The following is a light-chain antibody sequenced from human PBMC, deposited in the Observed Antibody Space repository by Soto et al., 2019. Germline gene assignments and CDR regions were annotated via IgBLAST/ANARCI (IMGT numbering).Light chain of an antibody. V-gene: IGKV1-5*03. CDR1: QSISSW. Sequence: DIQMTQSPSTLSASVGDRVTITCRASQSISSWLAWYQQKPGKAPKLLIYKAASLESGVPSRFSGSGSGTEFTLTISGVQPDDFATCISQKYNSYPWTFGQGTKVEIK. CDR2: KAA. J-gene: IGKJ1*01. CDR3: QKYNSYPWT.